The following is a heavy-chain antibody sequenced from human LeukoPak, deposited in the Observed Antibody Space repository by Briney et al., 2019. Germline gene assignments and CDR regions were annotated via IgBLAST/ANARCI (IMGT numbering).Heavy chain of an antibody. D-gene: IGHD4/OR15-4a*01. Sequence: SVKVSCKASGYTFTSYDINWVRQAPGQGLEWMGRIIPLLGIPNYAQKFQGRVTITADKSTSTAYMELSSLRSEDTAVYYCAREGSGTVLTVPWAFDIWGQGTMVTVSS. CDR1: GYTFTSYD. CDR2: IIPLLGIP. V-gene: IGHV1-69*04. CDR3: AREGSGTVLTVPWAFDI. J-gene: IGHJ3*02.